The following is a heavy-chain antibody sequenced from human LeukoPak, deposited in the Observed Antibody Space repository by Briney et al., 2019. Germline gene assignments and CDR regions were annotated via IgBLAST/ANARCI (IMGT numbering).Heavy chain of an antibody. CDR1: GGSISSYY. D-gene: IGHD3-22*01. V-gene: IGHV4-59*01. J-gene: IGHJ4*02. Sequence: SETLSLTCTVSGGSISSYYWSWIRQPPGKGLEWIGYIYYSGSNNYNHSLKSRVTISVDTSKNQFSLKLSSVPAADTAVYYCARSIVDPGPCDYWGQGTLVTVSS. CDR2: IYYSGSN. CDR3: ARSIVDPGPCDY.